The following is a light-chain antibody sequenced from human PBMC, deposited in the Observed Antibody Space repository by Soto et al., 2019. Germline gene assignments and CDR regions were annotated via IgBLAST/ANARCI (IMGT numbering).Light chain of an antibody. CDR2: EVN. J-gene: IGLJ3*02. V-gene: IGLV2-18*02. CDR1: SSDIGTYNR. Sequence: QSALTQPPSVSGSPGQSVTISCTGTSSDIGTYNRVSWYQQPPGTAPKLMIYEVNNRPSGVPDRFSGSKSGNTASLTISGLQAEDEADYYCNSFTTSSHWVFGGGTKVTVL. CDR3: NSFTTSSHWV.